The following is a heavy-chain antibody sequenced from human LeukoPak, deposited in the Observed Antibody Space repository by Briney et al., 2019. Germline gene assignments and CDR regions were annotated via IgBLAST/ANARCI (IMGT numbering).Heavy chain of an antibody. CDR1: GFTFSTYS. J-gene: IGHJ5*02. Sequence: PGGSLRLSCAASGFTFSTYSMDWVRQAPGKGLEWVSSISSSSNYRHYADSVKGRFTISRDNSKNSLYLQMNSLRAEDTAVYYCARGSFGLWGQGTLVTASS. CDR2: ISSSSNYR. CDR3: ARGSFGL. V-gene: IGHV3-21*01.